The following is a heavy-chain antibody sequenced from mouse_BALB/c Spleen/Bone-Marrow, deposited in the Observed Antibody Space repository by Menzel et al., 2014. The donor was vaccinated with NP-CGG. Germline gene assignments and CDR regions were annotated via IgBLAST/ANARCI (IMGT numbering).Heavy chain of an antibody. CDR2: IRLKSNNYAT. CDR3: TVPFGPGFDY. Sequence: EVKLVESGGGLVQPGGSMKLSCVASGFTFSNYWMNWVRQSPEKGLEWVAEIRLKSNNYATHYAESVKGRFTISRDDSKSSVYLQINNLRAEDTGIYYCTVPFGPGFDYWGQGTTLTVSS. J-gene: IGHJ2*01. V-gene: IGHV6-6*02. CDR1: GFTFSNYW.